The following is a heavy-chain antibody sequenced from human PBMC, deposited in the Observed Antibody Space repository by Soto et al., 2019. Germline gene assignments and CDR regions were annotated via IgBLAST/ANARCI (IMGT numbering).Heavy chain of an antibody. D-gene: IGHD2-2*01. CDR3: ARSRNYCGSTSCYFFDN. CDR1: GFIFSSYS. V-gene: IGHV3-21*01. CDR2: ITDSSSNYI. J-gene: IGHJ4*02. Sequence: LSLTCAASGFIFSSYSMTWVRQAPGKGLEWVSSITDSSSNYIYYADSVKGRFTISRDNAKNSLYLQMNSLRAEDTAVYYCARSRNYCGSTSCYFFDNWGQGTLVTVSS.